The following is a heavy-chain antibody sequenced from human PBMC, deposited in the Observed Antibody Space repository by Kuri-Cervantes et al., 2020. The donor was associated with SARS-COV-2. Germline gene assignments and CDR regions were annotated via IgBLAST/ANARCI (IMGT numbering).Heavy chain of an antibody. CDR1: GFTFSSYG. D-gene: IGHD1-26*01. CDR3: AREGELRAFDI. Sequence: LSLTCAASGFTFSSYGMHWVRQAPGKGLEWVSYISSSGSTIYYADSVKGRFTISRDNAKNSLYLQMDSLRAEDTAVYYCAREGELRAFDIWGQGTMVTVSS. J-gene: IGHJ3*02. CDR2: ISSSGSTI. V-gene: IGHV3-48*04.